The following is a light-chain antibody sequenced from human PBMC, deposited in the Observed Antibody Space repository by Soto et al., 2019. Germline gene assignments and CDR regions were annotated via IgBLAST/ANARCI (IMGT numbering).Light chain of an antibody. V-gene: IGLV2-11*01. J-gene: IGLJ3*02. CDR3: CAYVGENSFVL. Sequence: QSALTQPRAVSGSPGQSVTISCTGTSRDVGRSNSVSWYQQYPGKAPQLIIYDVTQRPSGVPDRFSASKFGNTASLTISWLQAEDEAEYHCCAYVGENSFVLFGGGTKVTVL. CDR1: SRDVGRSNS. CDR2: DVT.